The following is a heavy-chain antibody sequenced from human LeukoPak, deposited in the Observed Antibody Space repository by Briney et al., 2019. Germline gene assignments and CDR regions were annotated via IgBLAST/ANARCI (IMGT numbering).Heavy chain of an antibody. D-gene: IGHD3-10*01. J-gene: IGHJ5*02. CDR2: IYTSGST. CDR1: GGSISSSSYY. Sequence: SETQSLTCTVSGGSISSSSYYWSWIRQPPGKGLEWIGYIYTSGSTHYNPSLKSRVTISVDTSKNQFSLKLSSVTAADTAVYYCARQESVEVWFDPWGQGTLVTVSS. V-gene: IGHV4-61*05. CDR3: ARQESVEVWFDP.